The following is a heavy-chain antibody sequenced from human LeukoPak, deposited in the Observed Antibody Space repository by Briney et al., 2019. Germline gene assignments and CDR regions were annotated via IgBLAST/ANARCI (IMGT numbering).Heavy chain of an antibody. V-gene: IGHV4-59*08. J-gene: IGHJ4*02. CDR1: VGSISSYY. Sequence: SETLPLTCTVSVGSISSYYGSCIRQPPGKGLELIGYIYSSGSTNYNPSLRSRVSLAVDTSKSRFSLKLSSVTAADTAVYYCARRSSVGLVDYWGRGTLVTVSS. CDR2: IYSSGST. CDR3: ARRSSVGLVDY. D-gene: IGHD6-25*01.